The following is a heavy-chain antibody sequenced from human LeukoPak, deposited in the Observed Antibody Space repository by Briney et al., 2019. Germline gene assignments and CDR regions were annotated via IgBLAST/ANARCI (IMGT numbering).Heavy chain of an antibody. CDR3: ARDSEATDHLFDY. CDR2: ISSSSSTI. Sequence: GGSLRLSCAASGFTFSSYSMNWVRQAPGKGLEWVSYISSSSSTIYYADSVKGQFTISRDNAKNSLYLQMNSLRAEDTAVYYCARDSEATDHLFDYWGQGTLVTVSS. J-gene: IGHJ4*02. CDR1: GFTFSSYS. D-gene: IGHD1-26*01. V-gene: IGHV3-48*04.